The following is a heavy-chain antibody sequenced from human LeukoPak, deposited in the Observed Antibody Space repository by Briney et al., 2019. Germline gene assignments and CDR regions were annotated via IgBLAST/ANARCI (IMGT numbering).Heavy chain of an antibody. CDR1: GGSISSYY. CDR2: IYYSGST. V-gene: IGHV4-59*01. Sequence: SGTLSLTCPVSGGSISSYYWRWIRPPPGKGLEWIGYIYYSGSTNYNPSLKSRVTISVDTSKNQFSLKLSSVTAADTAVYYFASRGGIGGYFDYWGQGTLVTVSS. D-gene: IGHD1-26*01. CDR3: ASRGGIGGYFDY. J-gene: IGHJ4*02.